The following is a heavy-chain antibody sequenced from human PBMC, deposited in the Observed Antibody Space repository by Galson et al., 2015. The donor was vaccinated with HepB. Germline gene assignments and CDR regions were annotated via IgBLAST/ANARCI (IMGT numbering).Heavy chain of an antibody. V-gene: IGHV1-46*01. CDR3: ARDHLDYDSSGYGY. D-gene: IGHD3-22*01. Sequence: SVKVSCKASGYTFTRYYMHWVRQAPGQGLEWLGAINPSDGGTKYAQKFQGRVTMTRDTSTSTVYMELNTLRSEDTAVYYCARDHLDYDSSGYGYWGQGTLVTVSS. CDR1: GYTFTRYY. CDR2: INPSDGGT. J-gene: IGHJ4*02.